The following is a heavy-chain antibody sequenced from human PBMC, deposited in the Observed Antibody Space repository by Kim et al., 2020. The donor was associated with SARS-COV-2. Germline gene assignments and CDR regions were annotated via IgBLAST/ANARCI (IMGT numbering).Heavy chain of an antibody. CDR1: GFTFSSYG. CDR3: AKDRGPFNNWYFDL. D-gene: IGHD3-10*01. Sequence: GGSLRLSCAASGFTFSSYGMHWVRQAPGKGLEWVAVISYDGSNKYYADSVKGRFTISRDNSKNTLYLQMNSLRAEDTAVYYCAKDRGPFNNWYFDLWGRGTLVTVSS. V-gene: IGHV3-30*18. J-gene: IGHJ2*01. CDR2: ISYDGSNK.